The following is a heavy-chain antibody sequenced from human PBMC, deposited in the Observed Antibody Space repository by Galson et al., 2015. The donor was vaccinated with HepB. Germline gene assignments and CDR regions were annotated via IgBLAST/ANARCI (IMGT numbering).Heavy chain of an antibody. Sequence: TLSLTCTVSGDSISSSSYYWGWIRQPPGKGLEWIGSISYSGSTYYNPSLESRVTISVDTSKSQFSLRLSSVTAADTAVFYCARQEIMGATGRYFRHWGQGTLVTVSS. CDR1: GDSISSSSYY. CDR2: ISYSGST. V-gene: IGHV4-39*01. J-gene: IGHJ1*01. D-gene: IGHD1-26*01. CDR3: ARQEIMGATGRYFRH.